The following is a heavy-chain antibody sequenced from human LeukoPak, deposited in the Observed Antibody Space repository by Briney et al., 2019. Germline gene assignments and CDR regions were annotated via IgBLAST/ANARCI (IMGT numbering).Heavy chain of an antibody. Sequence: GGSLRLSCAASGFTFSSYAMSWVRQAPGKGLEWVSAISGSGGSTYYADSVKGRFTISRDNSKNTLSLQMNSLRADDTAVYYCAKAVGTSGYYYVGDYWGQGTLVTVSS. V-gene: IGHV3-23*01. CDR2: ISGSGGST. CDR1: GFTFSSYA. J-gene: IGHJ4*02. CDR3: AKAVGTSGYYYVGDY. D-gene: IGHD3-22*01.